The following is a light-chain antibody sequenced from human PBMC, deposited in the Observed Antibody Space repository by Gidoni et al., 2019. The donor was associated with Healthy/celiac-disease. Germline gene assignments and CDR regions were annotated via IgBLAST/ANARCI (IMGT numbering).Light chain of an antibody. CDR1: QSLVYSDGNTY. CDR3: MQGTHWPPTWT. Sequence: DVGMTQSPLSLPVTLGQPASISCRSSQSLVYSDGNTYLNWFQQRPGQSPRRLIYKVSNRDSVVPDRFSGSGSGTDFTLTISRVEAEDVGVYYCMQGTHWPPTWTFGQGTKVEIK. V-gene: IGKV2-30*01. CDR2: KVS. J-gene: IGKJ1*01.